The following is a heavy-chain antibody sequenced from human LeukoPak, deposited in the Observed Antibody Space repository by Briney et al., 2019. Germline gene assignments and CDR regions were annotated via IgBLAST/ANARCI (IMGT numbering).Heavy chain of an antibody. J-gene: IGHJ4*02. CDR3: AKTLPAAIDDGYFDY. CDR2: ISGSGGST. V-gene: IGHV3-23*01. CDR1: GFTFSDYY. Sequence: GGSLGLSCAASGFTFSDYYMSWIRQAPGKGLEWVSAISGSGGSTYYADSVKGRFTISRDNSKNTLYLQMNSLRAEDTAVYYCAKTLPAAIDDGYFDYWGQGTLVTVSS. D-gene: IGHD2-2*01.